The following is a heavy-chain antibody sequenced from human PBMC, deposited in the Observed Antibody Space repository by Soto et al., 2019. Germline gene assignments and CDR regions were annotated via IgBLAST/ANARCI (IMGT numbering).Heavy chain of an antibody. CDR1: GDSVSSNSAA. D-gene: IGHD6-13*01. Sequence: PSQTLSLTCAISGDSVSSNSAAWNLIRQSPSRGLEWLGRTYYRSKWYNDYAVSVKSRITINPDTSKNQFSLHLNSVTPEDTAVYYCVRGGKVAATFNSFDPWGQGTLVTVSS. CDR2: TYYRSKWYN. J-gene: IGHJ5*02. CDR3: VRGGKVAATFNSFDP. V-gene: IGHV6-1*01.